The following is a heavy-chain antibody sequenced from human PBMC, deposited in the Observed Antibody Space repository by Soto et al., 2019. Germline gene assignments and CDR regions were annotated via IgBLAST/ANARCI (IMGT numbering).Heavy chain of an antibody. Sequence: PSETLSLTCAVSGGSISSGGYSCSWIRQPPGKGLEWIGYIYHSGSTYYNPSLKSRVTISVDRSKNQFSLKLSSVTAADTAVYYCARQITGTNWFDPWGQGTLVTVSS. J-gene: IGHJ5*02. V-gene: IGHV4-30-2*01. CDR3: ARQITGTNWFDP. D-gene: IGHD1-20*01. CDR1: GGSISSGGYS. CDR2: IYHSGST.